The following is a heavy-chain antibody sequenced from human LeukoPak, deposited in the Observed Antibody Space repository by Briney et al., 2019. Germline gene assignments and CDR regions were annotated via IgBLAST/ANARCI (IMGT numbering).Heavy chain of an antibody. J-gene: IGHJ3*01. CDR2: ISSSDTYT. CDR3: ARSRGFHSMDSFPV. V-gene: IGHV3-11*03. D-gene: IGHD3-10*01. Sequence: GGSLRLSCAASGFPFRDYYMSWVRQPPGKGLEWLSYISSSDTYTYYADSVRGRFSISRHNANNSLFLHMNSLRAEDTAVYYCARSRGFHSMDSFPVWGQGTMVIVSS. CDR1: GFPFRDYY.